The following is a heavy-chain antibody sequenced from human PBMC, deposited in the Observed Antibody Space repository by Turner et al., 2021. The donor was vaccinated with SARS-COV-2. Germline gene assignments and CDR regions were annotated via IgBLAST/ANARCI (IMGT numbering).Heavy chain of an antibody. CDR2: IRAYNGNT. CDR1: GYTFTSYG. D-gene: IGHD2-15*01. J-gene: IGHJ4*02. V-gene: IGHV1-18*01. CDR3: ARGDIVVVVASTPGDYFDY. Sequence: QVQLVQSGAEVKKPGASVKVSCKASGYTFTSYGISWVRQAHGQGLEGMGWIRAYNGNTNYAQKLQGRVTMTTYTSTSTAYMELRSLRSDDTAVYYCARGDIVVVVASTPGDYFDYWGQGTLVTVSS.